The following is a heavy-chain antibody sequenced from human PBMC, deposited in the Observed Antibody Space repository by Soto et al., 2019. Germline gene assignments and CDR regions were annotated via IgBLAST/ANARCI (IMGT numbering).Heavy chain of an antibody. J-gene: IGHJ5*02. D-gene: IGHD6-13*01. V-gene: IGHV3-49*03. CDR2: IRGKAYGGTT. CDR3: TGGPAGPWGWFDP. Sequence: SLRLSCTASGFTFGDYAMSWFRQAPGKGLEWVGFIRGKAYGGTTEYAASVKGRFTISRDDSKSIAYLQMNSLKTEDTAVYYCTGGPAGPWGWFDPWGQGTLVTVSS. CDR1: GFTFGDYA.